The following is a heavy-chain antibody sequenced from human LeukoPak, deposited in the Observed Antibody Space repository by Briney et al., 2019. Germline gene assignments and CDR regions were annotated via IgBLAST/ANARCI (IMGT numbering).Heavy chain of an antibody. J-gene: IGHJ4*02. V-gene: IGHV1-46*01. CDR3: AREDEAYCGGDCSPSY. CDR2: INPSGGST. D-gene: IGHD2-21*02. Sequence: VASVKVSCKAFGYTFTSYYMHWVRQAPGQGLEWMGIINPSGGSTSYAQKFQGRVTMTRDTSTSTAYMELSSLRSEDTAVYYCAREDEAYCGGDCSPSYWGQGTLVTVSS. CDR1: GYTFTSYY.